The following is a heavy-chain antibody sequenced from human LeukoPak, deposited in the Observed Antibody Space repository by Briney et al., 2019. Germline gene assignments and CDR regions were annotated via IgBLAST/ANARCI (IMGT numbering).Heavy chain of an antibody. CDR3: ARAVSYYYGSGSYYKH. V-gene: IGHV4-34*01. CDR2: INHSGST. Sequence: SETLSLTCAVYGGSFSGYYWSWIRQPPGKGLEWIGEINHSGSTNYNPSLKSRVTISVDTSKNQFSLKLSSVTAADTAVYYCARAVSYYYGSGSYYKHWGQGTLVTVSS. D-gene: IGHD3-10*01. CDR1: GGSFSGYY. J-gene: IGHJ1*01.